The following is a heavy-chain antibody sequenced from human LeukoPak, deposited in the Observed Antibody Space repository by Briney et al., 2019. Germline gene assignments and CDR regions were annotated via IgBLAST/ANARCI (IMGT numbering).Heavy chain of an antibody. J-gene: IGHJ6*03. D-gene: IGHD3-22*01. V-gene: IGHV1-18*01. CDR1: GYTFTSYG. Sequence: ASVKVSCKASGYTFTSYGISWVRQAPGQGLEWMEWISAYNGNTNYAQKLQGRVTMTTDTSTSTAYMELRSLRSDDTAVYYCARGSGYIFYYYYMDVWGKGTTVTVSS. CDR3: ARGSGYIFYYYYMDV. CDR2: ISAYNGNT.